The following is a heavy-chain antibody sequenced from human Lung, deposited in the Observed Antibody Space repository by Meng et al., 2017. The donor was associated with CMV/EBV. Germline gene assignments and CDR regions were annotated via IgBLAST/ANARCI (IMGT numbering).Heavy chain of an antibody. D-gene: IGHD6-19*01. CDR2: IIPIFGTA. CDR1: GGTFSSYA. J-gene: IGHJ4*02. Sequence: SVXVSXKASGGTFSSYAISWVRQAPGQGLEWMGGIIPIFGTANYAQKFQGRVTITTDESTSTAYMELSSLRSEDTAVYYCARGPGIAVAGLFDYWCQGTLVTVSS. CDR3: ARGPGIAVAGLFDY. V-gene: IGHV1-69*05.